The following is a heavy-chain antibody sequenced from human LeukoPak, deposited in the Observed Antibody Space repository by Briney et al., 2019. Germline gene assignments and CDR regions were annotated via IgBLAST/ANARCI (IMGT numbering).Heavy chain of an antibody. Sequence: PSETLSLTCTVSGGSTNSYYWSWIRQSPRKGLEWIGYVAYSGSTNYNPSHKSRVTISLDTSKNQFSLKLSSVTAADTAVYYCARTVSGYYFNAWGPGTLVTVSS. CDR1: GGSTNSYY. D-gene: IGHD5-12*01. CDR2: VAYSGST. CDR3: ARTVSGYYFNA. J-gene: IGHJ5*02. V-gene: IGHV4-59*01.